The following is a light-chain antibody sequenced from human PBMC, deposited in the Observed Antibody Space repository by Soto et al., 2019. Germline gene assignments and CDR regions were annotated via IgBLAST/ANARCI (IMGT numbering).Light chain of an antibody. J-gene: IGLJ2*01. CDR2: LNSDGSH. CDR1: SGHSSYA. V-gene: IGLV4-69*01. Sequence: QLVLTQSPSASASLGASVKLTCTLSSGHSSYAIAWHQQQPEKGPRYLMKLNSDGSHSKGDGIPDRFSGSSSGAERYLPISSLQSEDEADYYCQTWGSGIRVVFGGGTKLTVL. CDR3: QTWGSGIRVV.